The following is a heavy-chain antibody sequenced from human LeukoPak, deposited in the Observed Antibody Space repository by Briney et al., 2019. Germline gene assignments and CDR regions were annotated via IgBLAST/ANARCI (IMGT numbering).Heavy chain of an antibody. Sequence: GGSLRLSCAPSGFTLTSHCMDCVRQAPGDWLVWVPRINSDRRSTSYADSVKFRFTISRDNAKNRLYLQMNSLRAEDTAVYYCARDIGVTNWFDPWGQGTLVTVSS. CDR3: ARDIGVTNWFDP. J-gene: IGHJ5*02. D-gene: IGHD1-26*01. V-gene: IGHV3-74*01. CDR2: INSDRRST. CDR1: GFTLTSHC.